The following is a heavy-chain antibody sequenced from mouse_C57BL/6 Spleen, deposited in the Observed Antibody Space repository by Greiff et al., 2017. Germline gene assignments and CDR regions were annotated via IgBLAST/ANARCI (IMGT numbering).Heavy chain of an antibody. V-gene: IGHV1-66*01. J-gene: IGHJ2*01. Sequence: QVQLQQSGPELVKPGASVKISCKASGYSFTSYYIHWVKQRPGQGLEWIGWIYPGSGNTKYNEKFKGKATLTADTSSSTAYMQLSSLTSEDSAVYFCARARDWDYDGTYFDYWGQGTTLTVSS. CDR3: ARARDWDYDGTYFDY. D-gene: IGHD2-4*01. CDR2: IYPGSGNT. CDR1: GYSFTSYY.